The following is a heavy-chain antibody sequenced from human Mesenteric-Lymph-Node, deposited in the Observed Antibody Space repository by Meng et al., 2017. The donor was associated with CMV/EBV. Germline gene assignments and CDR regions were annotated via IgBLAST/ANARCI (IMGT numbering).Heavy chain of an antibody. J-gene: IGHJ4*02. CDR1: GFTFSAYD. CDR2: ISSSSNTI. D-gene: IGHD3-3*01. CDR3: ARASRQIFGVVIHFDC. Sequence: GESLKISCAASGFTFSAYDMNWVRQAPGKGLEWVSSISSSSNTIYYADSVKGRFTISRDNAQNSLFLQMNSLRAEDTAVYYCARASRQIFGVVIHFDCWGQGTLVTVSS. V-gene: IGHV3-48*04.